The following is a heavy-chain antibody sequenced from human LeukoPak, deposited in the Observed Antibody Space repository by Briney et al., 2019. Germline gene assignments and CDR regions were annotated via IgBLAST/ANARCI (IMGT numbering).Heavy chain of an antibody. J-gene: IGHJ4*02. CDR2: ISGSGGST. V-gene: IGHV3-23*01. Sequence: GGSLRFSCAASGFSFVSNARRWLCPAQGKGMEWVSDISGSGGSTYYADSVKGRFTISRDNSKNPLYLQMNSLRAEDTAVYYCAKEPYGDPGPIDYWGQGTLVTVSS. CDR3: AKEPYGDPGPIDY. D-gene: IGHD4-17*01. CDR1: GFSFVSNA.